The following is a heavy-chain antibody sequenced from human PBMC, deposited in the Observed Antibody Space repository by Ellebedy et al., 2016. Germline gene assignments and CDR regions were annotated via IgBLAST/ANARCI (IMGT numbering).Heavy chain of an antibody. J-gene: IGHJ4*02. V-gene: IGHV3-30*18. CDR1: GFTFSSYG. CDR3: AKGRRIAARHVNFDY. D-gene: IGHD6-6*01. Sequence: GESLKISXAASGFTFSSYGMHWVRQAPGKGLEWVAVISYDGSNKYYADSVKGRFTISRDNSKNTLYLQMNSLRAEDTAVYYCAKGRRIAARHVNFDYWGQGTLVTVSS. CDR2: ISYDGSNK.